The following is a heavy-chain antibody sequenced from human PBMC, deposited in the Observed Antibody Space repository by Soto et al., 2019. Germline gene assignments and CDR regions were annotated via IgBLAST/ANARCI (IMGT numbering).Heavy chain of an antibody. D-gene: IGHD2-2*01. CDR3: ASDLPDMVVVPAAFVYGMDV. V-gene: IGHV1-69*13. Sequence: SVKVSCKASGGTFSSHAISWVRQAPGQGLEWMGGIIPIFGTANYAQKFQGRVTITADESTSTAYMELSSLRSEDTAVYYCASDLPDMVVVPAAFVYGMDVWGRGTTVTVSS. CDR2: IIPIFGTA. J-gene: IGHJ6*02. CDR1: GGTFSSHA.